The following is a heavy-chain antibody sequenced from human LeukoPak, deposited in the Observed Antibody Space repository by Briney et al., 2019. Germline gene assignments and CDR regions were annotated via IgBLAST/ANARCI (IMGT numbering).Heavy chain of an antibody. CDR2: IYPGDSDT. J-gene: IGHJ4*02. V-gene: IGHV5-51*01. CDR3: ARALVGAATLSY. D-gene: IGHD1-26*01. CDR1: GXSFTNYW. Sequence: GESLKISCKGSGXSFTNYWIAWVRQMPGKGLEWMGVIYPGDSDTRYSPSFQGQVTLSADKSISTAYLQWSSLKASDTAIYYCARALVGAATLSYWGQGTLVTVSS.